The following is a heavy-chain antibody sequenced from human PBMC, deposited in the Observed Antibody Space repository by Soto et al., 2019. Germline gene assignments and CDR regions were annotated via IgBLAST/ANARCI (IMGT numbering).Heavy chain of an antibody. CDR1: GESISSGGYY. V-gene: IGHV4-31*03. J-gene: IGHJ4*02. CDR2: IYDSESA. Sequence: QVQLQESGPGLVKASQTLSLICNVSGESISSGGYYWSWIRHHPGKGLEWIGYIYDSESAYYNPSLKSRVXXXMHXSKNHFAMKLSSVTAADTAVYYCARASSSSSAADYWGQGTLITVSS. D-gene: IGHD6-6*01. CDR3: ARASSSSSAADY.